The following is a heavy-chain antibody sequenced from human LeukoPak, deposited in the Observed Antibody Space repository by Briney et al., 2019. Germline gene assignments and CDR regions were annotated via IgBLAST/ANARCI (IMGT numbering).Heavy chain of an antibody. V-gene: IGHV3-7*01. J-gene: IGHJ3*02. CDR1: GFTFSGYW. CDR2: IKRDESDK. Sequence: GALRLSCEASGFTFSGYWMTWVRQAPGKGLEWVANIKRDESDKHYVDSVKGRFTISRDNAKNLLYLEMNSLRAEDTAIYYCARDLTPYCTNGVCFDAFDIWGQGTMVTVSS. CDR3: ARDLTPYCTNGVCFDAFDI. D-gene: IGHD2-8*01.